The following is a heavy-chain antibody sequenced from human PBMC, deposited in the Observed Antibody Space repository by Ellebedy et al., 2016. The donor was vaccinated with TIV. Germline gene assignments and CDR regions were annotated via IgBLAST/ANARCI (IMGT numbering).Heavy chain of an antibody. V-gene: IGHV2-70*04. Sequence: SGPTLVKPTQTLTLTCTFSGFSLSTSGVRVSWIRQPPGKALEWLARIAWDDDEFYSTSLKTRLTISKDTSKNQVVLTMTNMDPVDTATYYCARGSGLGAFDIWGQGTLVTVSS. CDR3: ARGSGLGAFDI. CDR2: IAWDDDE. D-gene: IGHD3-22*01. CDR1: GFSLSTSGVR. J-gene: IGHJ3*02.